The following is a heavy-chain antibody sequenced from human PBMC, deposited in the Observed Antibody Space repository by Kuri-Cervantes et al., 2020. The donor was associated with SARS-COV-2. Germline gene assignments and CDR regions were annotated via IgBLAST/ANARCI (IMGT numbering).Heavy chain of an antibody. CDR2: ISSSSSTI. CDR1: GFTFSSYS. CDR3: ARDPGSTIFGVVIIPSDAFDI. D-gene: IGHD3-3*01. J-gene: IGHJ3*02. V-gene: IGHV3-48*01. Sequence: GGSLRLSCAASGFTFSSYSMNWVRQAPGKGLEWVSYISSSSSTIYYADSVKGRFTISRDNAKNSLYLQMNSLRAEDTAVYYCARDPGSTIFGVVIIPSDAFDIWGQGTMVTVSS.